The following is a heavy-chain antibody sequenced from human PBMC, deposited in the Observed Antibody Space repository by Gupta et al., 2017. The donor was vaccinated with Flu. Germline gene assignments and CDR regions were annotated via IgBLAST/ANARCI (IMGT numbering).Heavy chain of an antibody. CDR3: ARERWERLGELSSYFDY. CDR2: IWYDGSNK. J-gene: IGHJ4*02. Sequence: QVQLVESGGGVVQPGRSLRLSCAASGFTFSSYGMHWVRQAPGKGLEWVAVIWYDGSNKYYADSVKGRFTISRDNSKNTLYLQMNSLRAEDTAVYYCARERWERLGELSSYFDYWGQGTLVTVSS. CDR1: GFTFSSYG. D-gene: IGHD3-16*02. V-gene: IGHV3-33*01.